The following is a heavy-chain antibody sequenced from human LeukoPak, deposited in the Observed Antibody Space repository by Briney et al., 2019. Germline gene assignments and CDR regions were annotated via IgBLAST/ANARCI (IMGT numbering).Heavy chain of an antibody. J-gene: IGHJ5*02. Sequence: GGSLRLSCAASEFTFSSHWMHWVRQVPGRGLVYIAYIDNDGTNTNYADFVKGRFTISRDNAKNTLYLQMNSLRVEDTAVYYCVRDRPHNCFDPWGQGTLVTVSS. V-gene: IGHV3-74*01. CDR1: EFTFSSHW. D-gene: IGHD6-6*01. CDR3: VRDRPHNCFDP. CDR2: IDNDGTNT.